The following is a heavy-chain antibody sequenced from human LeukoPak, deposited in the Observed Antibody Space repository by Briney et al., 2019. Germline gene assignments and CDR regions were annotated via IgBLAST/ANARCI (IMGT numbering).Heavy chain of an antibody. Sequence: PETLSLTCSVSGGSISSSSYYWGWIRQPPGKGLEWIGSIYYNGNFYYNPSLKSRVTMPADTSKNQFSLRLTSMTAADTAVYYCARHAAVAGRMDFDYWGQGTLVTVSS. CDR2: IYYNGNF. CDR1: GGSISSSSYY. J-gene: IGHJ4*02. CDR3: ARHAAVAGRMDFDY. V-gene: IGHV4-39*01. D-gene: IGHD6-19*01.